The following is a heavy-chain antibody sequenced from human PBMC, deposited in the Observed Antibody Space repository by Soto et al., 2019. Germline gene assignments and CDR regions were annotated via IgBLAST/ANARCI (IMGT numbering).Heavy chain of an antibody. CDR1: GGSISSSSYY. CDR2: IYYSGST. J-gene: IGHJ5*02. Sequence: PSETLSLTCTVSGGSISSSSYYWGWIRQPPGKGLEWIGYIYYSGSTYYNPSLKSRVAISVDTSKNQFSLKLSSVTAADTAIYYCARSNSGYYKWFDPWGQGTLVTVSS. CDR3: ARSNSGYYKWFDP. V-gene: IGHV4-39*01. D-gene: IGHD3-22*01.